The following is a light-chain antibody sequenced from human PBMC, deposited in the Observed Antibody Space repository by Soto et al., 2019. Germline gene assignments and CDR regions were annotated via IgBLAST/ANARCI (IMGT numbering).Light chain of an antibody. CDR2: DVS. J-gene: IGLJ1*01. V-gene: IGLV2-14*01. CDR3: SSYTSSSTLV. Sequence: QTLLTKSASLSGSPGQSVTISCTVSSSDVGGYNYVSWYQQHPGKAPKLMIYDVSNRPSGVSNRFSGSKSGNTASLTISGLQAEDEADYYCSSYTSSSTLVFGTGTKVTVL. CDR1: SSDVGGYNY.